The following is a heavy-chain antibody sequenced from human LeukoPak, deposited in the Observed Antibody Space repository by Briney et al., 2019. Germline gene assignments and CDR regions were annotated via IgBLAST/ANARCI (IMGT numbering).Heavy chain of an antibody. V-gene: IGHV3-74*01. CDR3: ARDLRYCSSTSCYDPCFDY. CDR1: GFTFSSYW. Sequence: PGGSLRLSCAASGFTFSSYWMHWVRQAPGKGLVWVSRLNSDGSSTGYADSVKGRFTISRDNAKNTLYLQMNSLRAEDTAVYYCARDLRYCSSTSCYDPCFDYWGQGTLVTVSS. J-gene: IGHJ4*02. D-gene: IGHD2-2*01. CDR2: LNSDGSST.